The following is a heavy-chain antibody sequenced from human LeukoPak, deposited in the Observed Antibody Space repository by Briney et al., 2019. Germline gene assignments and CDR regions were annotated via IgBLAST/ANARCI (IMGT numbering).Heavy chain of an antibody. J-gene: IGHJ6*03. CDR2: IKQDGSEK. CDR3: ARQTNGYNWYYYYHMDV. V-gene: IGHV3-7*01. D-gene: IGHD5-24*01. CDR1: GFTFSSYW. Sequence: PGGSLRLSCAAYGFTFSSYWMSWVRQAPWKGLEWVANIKQDGSEKYYVDSVKGRFTISRDNAKNSLYLQMNSLRAEDTAVYYCARQTNGYNWYYYYHMDVWGKGTTVTVSS.